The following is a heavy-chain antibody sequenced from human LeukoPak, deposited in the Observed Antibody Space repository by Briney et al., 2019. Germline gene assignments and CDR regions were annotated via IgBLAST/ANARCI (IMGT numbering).Heavy chain of an antibody. CDR1: RFVFPSSG. Sequence: GGSLRLSCAASRFVFPSSGMHWVRQAPGKGLEWVAYLRYDGTDTYYADSVKGRFTISRDNSKNMLYLEMHSLRPDDTALYYCARDATVGSAYFDRWGQGALVTVSS. CDR3: ARDATVGSAYFDR. D-gene: IGHD2-15*01. CDR2: LRYDGTDT. V-gene: IGHV3-30*02. J-gene: IGHJ4*02.